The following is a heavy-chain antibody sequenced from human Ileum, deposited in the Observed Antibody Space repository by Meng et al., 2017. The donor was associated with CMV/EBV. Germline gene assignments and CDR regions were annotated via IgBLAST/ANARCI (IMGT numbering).Heavy chain of an antibody. J-gene: IGHJ4*02. Sequence: SCKASGYTFTGYYMHWVRRAPGQGLEWMGWINPNTGGTNYAQKFQGRITMTRDTSISTAYMELSGLRSDDTSVYYCARVGLWFGDYWGQGTLVTVSS. CDR2: INPNTGGT. CDR3: ARVGLWFGDY. V-gene: IGHV1-2*02. D-gene: IGHD3-10*01. CDR1: GYTFTGYY.